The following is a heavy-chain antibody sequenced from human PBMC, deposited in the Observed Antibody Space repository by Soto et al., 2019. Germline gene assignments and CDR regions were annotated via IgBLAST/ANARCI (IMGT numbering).Heavy chain of an antibody. D-gene: IGHD4-4*01. CDR1: GGTFSTYT. CDR2: IIPIIGII. J-gene: IGHJ5*02. V-gene: IGHV1-69*08. CDR3: AGDPDSHYNDIHASSYP. Sequence: QVQLVQSGAEVKKPGSSVKVSCKASGGTFSTYTITWVRQAPGQGLEWMGRIIPIIGIINYAQKFQGRVTISADKFTGTAYMELTGLRSDDTAVYYCAGDPDSHYNDIHASSYPWGPGTLVTVSS.